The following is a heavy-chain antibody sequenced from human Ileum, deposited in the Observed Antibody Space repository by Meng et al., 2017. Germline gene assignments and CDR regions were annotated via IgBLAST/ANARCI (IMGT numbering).Heavy chain of an antibody. CDR2: IIPILNAS. D-gene: IGHD2-15*01. Sequence: QFQLVHAGAEVKYPGSSVTVSCKASGGAFSSSAIGWLRQAPGRGLEWMGGIIPILNASTYAQNFKGRVTLSADMATTTVYMELSSLTSDDTAVYFCARDCSGGGCFDPWGQGTLVTVSS. V-gene: IGHV1-69*10. J-gene: IGHJ5*02. CDR3: ARDCSGGGCFDP. CDR1: GGAFSSSA.